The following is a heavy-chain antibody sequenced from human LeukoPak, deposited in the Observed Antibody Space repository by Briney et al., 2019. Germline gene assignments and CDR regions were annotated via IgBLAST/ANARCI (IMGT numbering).Heavy chain of an antibody. Sequence: PSETLSLTCTVSGGSISSSSYYWGWIRQPPGKGLEWIGSIYYSGSTNYNPSLKSRVTISVDTSKNQFSPKLSSVTAADTAVYYCARHAVTHYYFDYWGQGTLVTVSS. J-gene: IGHJ4*02. V-gene: IGHV4-39*01. CDR3: ARHAVTHYYFDY. CDR1: GGSISSSSYY. D-gene: IGHD4-23*01. CDR2: IYYSGST.